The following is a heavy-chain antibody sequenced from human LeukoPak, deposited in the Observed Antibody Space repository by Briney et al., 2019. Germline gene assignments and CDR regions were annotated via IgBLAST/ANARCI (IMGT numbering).Heavy chain of an antibody. D-gene: IGHD2-2*01. CDR2: IYYSGST. Sequence: SETLSLTCTVSGGSISSSSYYWGWIRQPPGKGLEWIGSIYYSGSTYYNPSLKSRVAISVDTSKNQFSLKLSSVTAADTAVYYCARVVVPAAMDYWGQGTLVTVSS. V-gene: IGHV4-39*07. CDR3: ARVVVPAAMDY. J-gene: IGHJ4*02. CDR1: GGSISSSSYY.